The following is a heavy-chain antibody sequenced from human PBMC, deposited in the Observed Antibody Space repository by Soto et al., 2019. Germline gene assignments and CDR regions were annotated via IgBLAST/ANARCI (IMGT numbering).Heavy chain of an antibody. J-gene: IGHJ6*02. CDR3: ARNDFWSGLGPYGMDV. V-gene: IGHV1-69*01. Sequence: GASVKVYCKASGGTFSSYAISWVRQAPGQVLEWMGGIIPIFGTANYAQKFQGRVTITADESTSKNQFSLKLSSVTAADTAVYYCARNDFWSGLGPYGMDVWGQGTTVTVSS. D-gene: IGHD3-3*01. CDR1: GGTFSSYA. CDR2: IIPIFGTA.